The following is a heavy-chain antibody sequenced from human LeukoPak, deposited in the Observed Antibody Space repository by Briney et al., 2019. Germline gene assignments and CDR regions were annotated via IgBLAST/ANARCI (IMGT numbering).Heavy chain of an antibody. D-gene: IGHD3-10*01. V-gene: IGHV4-34*01. CDR2: INHSGST. J-gene: IGHJ4*02. CDR3: ARGYYYGSGSYLSDY. Sequence: SETLSLTCAVYGGSFSGYYWSWIRQPPGKGLEWIGEINHSGSTNYNPSLKSRVTISVDTSKNQFSLKLSSVTAADTAVYYCARGYYYGSGSYLSDYWGKGTLVTVSS. CDR1: GGSFSGYY.